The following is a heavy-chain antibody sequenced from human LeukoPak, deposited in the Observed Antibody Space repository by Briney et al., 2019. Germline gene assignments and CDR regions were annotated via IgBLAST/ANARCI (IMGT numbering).Heavy chain of an antibody. CDR2: IYYSGST. Sequence: TSETLSLTCTVSGGSISSGGYYWSWIRQHPGKGLEWIGYIYYSGSTYYNPSLKSRVTISVDTSKNQFSLKLSSVTAADTAVYYCARGDGDEMATMFDYWGQGTLVTVSS. D-gene: IGHD5-24*01. J-gene: IGHJ4*02. CDR3: ARGDGDEMATMFDY. CDR1: GGSISSGGYY. V-gene: IGHV4-31*03.